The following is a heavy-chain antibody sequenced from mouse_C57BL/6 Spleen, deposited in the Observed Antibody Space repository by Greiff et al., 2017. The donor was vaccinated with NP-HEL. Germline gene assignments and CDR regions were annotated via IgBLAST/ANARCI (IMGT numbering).Heavy chain of an antibody. CDR2: IYPRSGNT. Sequence: QVQLKQSGAELARPGASVKLSCKASGYTFTSYGISWVKQRTGQGLEWIGEIYPRSGNTYYNEKFKGKATLTADKSSSTAYMELRSLTSEDSAVYFCARGSYGGNIAWFAYWGQGTLVTVSA. CDR3: ARGSYGGNIAWFAY. D-gene: IGHD1-1*02. J-gene: IGHJ3*01. CDR1: GYTFTSYG. V-gene: IGHV1-81*01.